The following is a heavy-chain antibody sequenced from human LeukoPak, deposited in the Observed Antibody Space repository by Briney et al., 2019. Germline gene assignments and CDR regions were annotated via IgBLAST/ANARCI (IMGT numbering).Heavy chain of an antibody. Sequence: ASVKVSCKASGGTFSSYAISWVRQAPGQGLEWMGRIIPIFGIANYAQKFQGRVTITADKSTSTAYMELSSLRSEDTAVYYCAREGGMTEGWFDPWGQGTLVTVSS. CDR3: AREGGMTEGWFDP. D-gene: IGHD3-16*01. CDR1: GGTFSSYA. CDR2: IIPIFGIA. V-gene: IGHV1-69*04. J-gene: IGHJ5*02.